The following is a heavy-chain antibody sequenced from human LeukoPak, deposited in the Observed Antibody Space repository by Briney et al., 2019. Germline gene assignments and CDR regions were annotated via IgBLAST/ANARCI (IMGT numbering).Heavy chain of an antibody. V-gene: IGHV3-9*01. CDR3: AKDSYSGYDIYYFDY. D-gene: IGHD5-12*01. CDR1: GFTFSSYG. Sequence: GGSLRLSCAASGFTFSSYGMHWVRQAPGKGLEWVSGISWNSGSIGYADSVKGRFTISRDNAKNSLYLQMNSLRAEDTALYYCAKDSYSGYDIYYFDYWGQGTLVTVSS. CDR2: ISWNSGSI. J-gene: IGHJ4*02.